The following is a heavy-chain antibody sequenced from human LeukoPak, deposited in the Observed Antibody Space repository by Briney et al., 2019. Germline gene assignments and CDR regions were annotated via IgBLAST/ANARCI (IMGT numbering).Heavy chain of an antibody. CDR2: ISSTGYNS. CDR3: AKDIQAAN. V-gene: IGHV3-23*01. J-gene: IGHJ1*01. Sequence: QPGGSLRLSCAASGFTFRSAAMTWVRQGPEEGLQWVSLISSTGYNSYYADSVKGRSTVSRDNSKNIVYLQMNSLRAEDTALYYCAKDIQAANWGQGTLVTVSS. CDR1: GFTFRSAA. D-gene: IGHD5-18*01.